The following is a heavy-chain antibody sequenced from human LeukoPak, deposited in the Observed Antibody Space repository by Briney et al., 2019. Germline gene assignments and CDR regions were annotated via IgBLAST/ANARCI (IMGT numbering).Heavy chain of an antibody. CDR3: ARDDRVEGGENWFDP. CDR2: ISTSGST. D-gene: IGHD3-10*01. V-gene: IGHV4-4*07. CDR1: GSSFSTYF. J-gene: IGHJ5*02. Sequence: SETLSLTCSVSGSSFSTYFRNWIRQPAGKGLEWIGRISTSGSTTYNPSLKSRVTMSVDTSKNQFSLSLRSVTAADTAVYYCARDDRVEGGENWFDPWGRGTLVIVSS.